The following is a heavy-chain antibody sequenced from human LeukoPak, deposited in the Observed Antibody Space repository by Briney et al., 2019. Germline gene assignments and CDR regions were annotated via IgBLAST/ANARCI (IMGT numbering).Heavy chain of an antibody. CDR3: ARDSIAGATNAFDI. Sequence: GASVKVSCKASGYTFTSYYMHWVRQATGQGFEWMGWMNPNSGNTGYAEKFQGRVTMTRDTSISTAYMELSSLRSEDTAVYYCARDSIAGATNAFDIWGQGTVVTVSS. D-gene: IGHD1-26*01. V-gene: IGHV1-8*02. CDR2: MNPNSGNT. CDR1: GYTFTSYY. J-gene: IGHJ3*02.